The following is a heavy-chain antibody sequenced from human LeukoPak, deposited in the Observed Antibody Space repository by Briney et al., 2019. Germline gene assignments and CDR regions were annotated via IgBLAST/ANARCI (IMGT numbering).Heavy chain of an antibody. CDR3: AKVDVYFNY. Sequence: GASVKVSCKASRYTLIACYTHGVRQAPGQGLEWMGWINPKNGGTNYAQKFQGRVTMTRDTSISTAYMELSRLTSGDTAVYYCAKVDVYFNYWSQGTLVTVSS. CDR1: RYTLIACY. J-gene: IGHJ4*02. V-gene: IGHV1-2*02. CDR2: INPKNGGT. D-gene: IGHD3/OR15-3a*01.